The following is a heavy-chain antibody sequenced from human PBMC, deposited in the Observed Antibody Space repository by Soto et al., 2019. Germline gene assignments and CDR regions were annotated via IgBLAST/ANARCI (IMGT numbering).Heavy chain of an antibody. D-gene: IGHD3-10*01. CDR2: VSGSGGST. V-gene: IGHV3-23*01. Sequence: EVQLLESGGGLVQPGGSLRLSCAASGFTFSSYAMSWVRQAPGKGLEWISAVSGSGGSTYYADSVKGRFTISRDNSKDTLYLQMNNLRAEDTAVYYCAKPPDYNVNAFWGQGTLVTVSS. CDR3: AKPPDYNVNAF. J-gene: IGHJ4*02. CDR1: GFTFSSYA.